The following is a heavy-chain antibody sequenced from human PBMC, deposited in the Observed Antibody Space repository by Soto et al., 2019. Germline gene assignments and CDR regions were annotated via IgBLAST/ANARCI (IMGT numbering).Heavy chain of an antibody. Sequence: PGGSLRLSCAASGFTFSGYYMHWVRQAPGKGLVWVSRINSDGSSTRYADSVKGRFTISRDNAKNTLYLQMNSLRVEDTAVYHCARGLDSGSYYTLGYWGQGTLVTVSS. J-gene: IGHJ4*02. CDR1: GFTFSGYY. D-gene: IGHD3-10*01. CDR2: INSDGSST. CDR3: ARGLDSGSYYTLGY. V-gene: IGHV3-74*01.